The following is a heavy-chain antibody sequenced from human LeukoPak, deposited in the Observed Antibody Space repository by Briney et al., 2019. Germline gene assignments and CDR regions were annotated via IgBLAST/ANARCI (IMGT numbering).Heavy chain of an antibody. V-gene: IGHV4-31*03. J-gene: IGHJ4*02. CDR2: IYYTGST. CDR1: GASISSGGYY. Sequence: PSETLSLTCTVSGASISSGGYYWSWLRQHPAKGLEWIGYIYYTGSTYYNPSLKSRVTMSVDTSKNQFSLTLSSVTAADTGVYYCANHCSGGTCYRYYFDHWGREPWSPSPQ. CDR3: ANHCSGGTCYRYYFDH. D-gene: IGHD2-15*01.